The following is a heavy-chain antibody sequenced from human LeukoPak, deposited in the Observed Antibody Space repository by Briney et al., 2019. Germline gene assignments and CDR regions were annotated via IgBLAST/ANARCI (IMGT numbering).Heavy chain of an antibody. J-gene: IGHJ6*02. CDR2: ISGSSGII. V-gene: IGHV3-48*01. CDR1: GFTFNTYT. D-gene: IGHD4-17*01. CDR3: ARDPDYGDYYGMDV. Sequence: GGSLRLSCAASGFTFNTYTMNWVRQAPGKGLEWVSYISGSSGIIDYADSVRGRFTISRDNAKNSLYLQMNSLRAEDTAVYYCARDPDYGDYYGMDVWGQGTTVTVSS.